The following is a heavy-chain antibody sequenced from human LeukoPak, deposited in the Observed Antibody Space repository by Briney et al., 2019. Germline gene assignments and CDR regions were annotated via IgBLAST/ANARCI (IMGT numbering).Heavy chain of an antibody. Sequence: GGSLRLSCAASGFTFSSYGMHWVRQAPGKGLEWVAVLWYHGSNKFYADSVKGRFTISRDNSKNTLYLQMYSLRAEDTAVYYCARDRAAADLDYWGQGTLVTVSS. J-gene: IGHJ4*02. D-gene: IGHD6-13*01. CDR3: ARDRAAADLDY. V-gene: IGHV3-33*01. CDR1: GFTFSSYG. CDR2: LWYHGSNK.